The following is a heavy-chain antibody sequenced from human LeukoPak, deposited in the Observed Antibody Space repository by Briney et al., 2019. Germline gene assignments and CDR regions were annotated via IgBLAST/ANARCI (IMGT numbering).Heavy chain of an antibody. D-gene: IGHD2-15*01. V-gene: IGHV4-39*01. J-gene: IGHJ4*02. Sequence: PSETLSLTCTVSGGSISSSSYYWGWIRQPPGKGLEWIGSIYYSGSTYYNPSLKSRVTISVDTSKNQFSLKLSSVTAADTAVYYYARQMMGFVVVVAAIPPHFDYWGQGTLVTVSS. CDR3: ARQMMGFVVVVAAIPPHFDY. CDR2: IYYSGST. CDR1: GGSISSSSYY.